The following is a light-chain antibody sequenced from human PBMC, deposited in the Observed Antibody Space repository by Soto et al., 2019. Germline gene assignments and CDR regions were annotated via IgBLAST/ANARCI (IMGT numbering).Light chain of an antibody. V-gene: IGLV2-14*01. CDR1: SSDVGGYNY. Sequence: QSVLTQPASVSGSPGQSITISCTGTSSDVGGYNYVSWYRQHPGKAPKLMIYDVYTRPSGVSNRFSGSKSGNMASLTISGLQADDEADYYCSSYTSSSTVVFGGGTKLTVL. J-gene: IGLJ2*01. CDR3: SSYTSSSTVV. CDR2: DVY.